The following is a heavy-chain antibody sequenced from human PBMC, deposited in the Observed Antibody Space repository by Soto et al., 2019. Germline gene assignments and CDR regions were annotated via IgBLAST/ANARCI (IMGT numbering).Heavy chain of an antibody. CDR3: AIAYSSGWYYCSDAFDI. CDR2: MNPNSGNT. D-gene: IGHD6-19*01. CDR1: GYTFTSYD. J-gene: IGHJ3*02. V-gene: IGHV1-8*01. Sequence: GASVKVSCKASGYTFTSYDINWVRQATGQGLEWMGWMNPNSGNTGYAQKFQGRVTMTRNTSISTAYMELSSLRSEDTAVYYCAIAYSSGWYYCSDAFDIWGQGTMVTVSS.